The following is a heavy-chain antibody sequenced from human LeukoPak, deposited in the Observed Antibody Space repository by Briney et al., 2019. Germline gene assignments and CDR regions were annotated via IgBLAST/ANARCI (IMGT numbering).Heavy chain of an antibody. CDR3: ARDENSGSGEFDX. CDR1: GGTFRSFG. CDR2: IIPVFGIV. D-gene: IGHD3-10*01. J-gene: IGHJ4*02. V-gene: IGHV1-69*04. Sequence: ASVKVSCKASGGTFRSFGISWVRQAPGQGLEWMGRIIPVFGIVKYARKFEGKVTITADKSTSTTYMELSGLRTEDTAVYFCARDENSGSGEFDXXXQGTLXTVXS.